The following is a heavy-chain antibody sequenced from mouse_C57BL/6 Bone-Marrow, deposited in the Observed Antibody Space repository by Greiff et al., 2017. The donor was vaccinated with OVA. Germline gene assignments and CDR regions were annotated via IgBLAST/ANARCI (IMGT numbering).Heavy chain of an antibody. CDR2: IDPENGGT. CDR3: TSDGNFDY. V-gene: IGHV14-4*01. J-gene: IGHJ2*01. CDR1: GFNIKNDY. D-gene: IGHD2-1*01. Sequence: VQLKESGAELVRPGASVKLSCTASGFNIKNDYMHWVKQRPEQGLEWIGWIDPENGGTEYDPKFQGKATITADTSSNTDYLLLSSLTSEDTVVSYGTSDGNFDYWGQGTTLTVSS.